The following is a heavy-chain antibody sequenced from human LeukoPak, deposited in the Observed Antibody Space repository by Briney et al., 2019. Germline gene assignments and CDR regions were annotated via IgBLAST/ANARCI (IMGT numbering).Heavy chain of an antibody. CDR2: IYTSGST. CDR1: GGSISSYY. V-gene: IGHV4-4*07. CDR3: ARAYSSSWYYNWFDP. J-gene: IGHJ5*02. D-gene: IGHD6-13*01. Sequence: TSETLSLTCTVSGGSISSYYWSWIWHPAGKGLEWIGRIYTSGSTNYNPSLKSRVTISVDTSKNQFSLKLRSVTAADTAMYYCARAYSSSWYYNWFDPWGQGTLVTVSS.